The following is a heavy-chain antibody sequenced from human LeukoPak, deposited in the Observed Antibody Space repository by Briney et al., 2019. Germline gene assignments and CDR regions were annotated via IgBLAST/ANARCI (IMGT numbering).Heavy chain of an antibody. D-gene: IGHD6-13*01. CDR3: ALGSSWDYYYYMDV. CDR1: GGSISSSNW. J-gene: IGHJ6*03. Sequence: PSETLSLTCAVSGGSISSSNWWSWARQPPGKGLEWIGEIYHSGSTSYNPSLKSRVTISVDKSKNQFSLKLSSVTAADTAVYYCALGSSWDYYYYMDVWGKGTTVTVSS. V-gene: IGHV4-4*02. CDR2: IYHSGST.